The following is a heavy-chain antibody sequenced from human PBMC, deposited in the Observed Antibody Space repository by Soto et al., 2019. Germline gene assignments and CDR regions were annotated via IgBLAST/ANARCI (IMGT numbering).Heavy chain of an antibody. V-gene: IGHV4-4*02. Sequence: QVQLQESGPGLVKPSGTLSLNCAVSGGSISSSNWWMWVRQPPGKGLEWIGEIYHSGSTNYNPSLTSRVTRSVDKSQNHFFLKLGSVTAADPAVYYFARDSTVTPSVWSFDLWVRGTLVTVSS. CDR2: IYHSGST. CDR1: GGSISSSNW. J-gene: IGHJ2*01. D-gene: IGHD4-17*01. CDR3: ARDSTVTPSVWSFDL.